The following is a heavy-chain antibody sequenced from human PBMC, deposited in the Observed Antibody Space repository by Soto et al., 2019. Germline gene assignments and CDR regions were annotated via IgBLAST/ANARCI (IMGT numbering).Heavy chain of an antibody. CDR3: ARAFWSGYYRYPTSSYMYA. D-gene: IGHD3-3*01. CDR1: SGAISSSNW. CDR2: IYHSGST. Sequence: PSETLSLTCAVSSGAISSSNWWRWVRQPPGKGLEWIGEIYHSGSTNYNPSLKSRVTISVDKSKNQFSLKLSSVTAADTAVYYCARAFWSGYYRYPTSSYMYAWGQRTTVPVSS. J-gene: IGHJ6*03. V-gene: IGHV4-4*02.